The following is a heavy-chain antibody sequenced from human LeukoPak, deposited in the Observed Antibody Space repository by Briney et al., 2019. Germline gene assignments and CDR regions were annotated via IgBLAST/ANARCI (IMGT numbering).Heavy chain of an antibody. CDR3: TTFSSWYSWNYFDY. CDR2: IKSKTDGGTT. D-gene: IGHD6-13*01. J-gene: IGHJ4*02. CDR1: GFTFSNAW. V-gene: IGHV3-15*01. Sequence: GGSLRLSCAASGFTFSNAWMSWVRQAPGKGLEWVGRIKSKTDGGTTDYAAPVKGRLTISRDDSKNTLYLQMNSLKTEDTAVYYCTTFSSWYSWNYFDYWGQGTLVTVSS.